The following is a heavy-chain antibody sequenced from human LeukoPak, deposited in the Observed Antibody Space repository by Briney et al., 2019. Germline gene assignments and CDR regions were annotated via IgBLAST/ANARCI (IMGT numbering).Heavy chain of an antibody. Sequence: ASVKVSCKASGYTFTGYYMHWVRQAPGQGLEWMGWINPNSGGTNYAQKFQGRVTMTRDTSISTAYMELSRLRSDDTAVYYCARDVAPALRIMITFGGGFDYWGQGTLVTVSS. J-gene: IGHJ4*02. CDR1: GYTFTGYY. CDR3: ARDVAPALRIMITFGGGFDY. D-gene: IGHD3-16*01. V-gene: IGHV1-2*02. CDR2: INPNSGGT.